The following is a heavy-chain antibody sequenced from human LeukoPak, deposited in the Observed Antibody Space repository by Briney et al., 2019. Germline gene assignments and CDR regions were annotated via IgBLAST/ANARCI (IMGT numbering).Heavy chain of an antibody. CDR3: ARSTMVANWYFDL. CDR2: IWYDGSNK. D-gene: IGHD4/OR15-4a*01. J-gene: IGHJ2*01. CDR1: GFTFSSYG. Sequence: GGSLRLSCAASGFTFSSYGMHWVRQAPGKGLEWVAIIWYDGSNKYYVDSVKGRFTISRDNSKNTLYLQMNSLRAEDTAVYYCARSTMVANWYFDLWGRGTLVTVSS. V-gene: IGHV3-33*01.